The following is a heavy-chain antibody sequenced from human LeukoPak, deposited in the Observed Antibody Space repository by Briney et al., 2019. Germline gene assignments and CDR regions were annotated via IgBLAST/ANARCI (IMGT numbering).Heavy chain of an antibody. D-gene: IGHD3-16*01. Sequence: GASVKVSCKASGYAFSRKGINWVRQAPGQGLEWLGWISAYNGNTNFAQNVKGRLTLTTDASTTTAYMELTNLRSDDTAFYYCAAVITVNPYWGQGTLVTVSS. V-gene: IGHV1-18*01. CDR1: GYAFSRKG. CDR2: ISAYNGNT. CDR3: AAVITVNPY. J-gene: IGHJ4*02.